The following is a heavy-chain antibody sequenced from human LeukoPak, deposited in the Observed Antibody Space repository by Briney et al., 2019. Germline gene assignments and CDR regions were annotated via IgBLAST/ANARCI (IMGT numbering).Heavy chain of an antibody. V-gene: IGHV4-59*01. CDR1: GGSISSYY. Sequence: SETLSLTCTVSGGSISSYYWRWIRQPPGKGLEWMGYIYYSGSTNYNPSLKSRVTISVDTSKNQFSLKLSSVTAADTAVYYCARGTYYYDSSVGYWGQGTLVTVST. D-gene: IGHD3-22*01. J-gene: IGHJ4*02. CDR2: IYYSGST. CDR3: ARGTYYYDSSVGY.